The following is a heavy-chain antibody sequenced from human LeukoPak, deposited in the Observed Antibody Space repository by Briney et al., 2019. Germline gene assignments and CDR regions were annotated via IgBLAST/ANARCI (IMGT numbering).Heavy chain of an antibody. D-gene: IGHD3-10*01. V-gene: IGHV3-53*01. CDR1: GFTVSSSY. Sequence: PGGSLRLSCAASGFTVSSSYIRGWIRAPREGGVEGSVSYSGGRTSYANPVLGRFTISRVNSKNTPFLQMHSLMADATAVLYCARDFNDGSRSTYYYYLDVWGKGTTVTVSS. CDR2: SYSGGRT. J-gene: IGHJ6*03. CDR3: ARDFNDGSRSTYYYYLDV.